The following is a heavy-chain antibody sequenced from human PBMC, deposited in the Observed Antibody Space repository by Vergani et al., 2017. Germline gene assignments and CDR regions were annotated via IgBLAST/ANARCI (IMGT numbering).Heavy chain of an antibody. D-gene: IGHD1-7*01. J-gene: IGHJ4*02. CDR2: INPNSGGT. Sequence: QVQLVQSGAEVKKPGASVKVSCKASGYTFTGYYMHWVRQAPGQGLEWMGWINPNSGGTNYAQKFQGRVTMTRDTSISTAYMELRRLRSEDTAVYDWASRFDAYNWNYEKGGHFDYWGQGTLVTVAS. CDR3: ASRFDAYNWNYEKGGHFDY. CDR1: GYTFTGYY. V-gene: IGHV1-2*02.